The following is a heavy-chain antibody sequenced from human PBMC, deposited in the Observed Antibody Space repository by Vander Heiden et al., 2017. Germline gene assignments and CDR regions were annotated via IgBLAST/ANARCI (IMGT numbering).Heavy chain of an antibody. CDR1: GFTFSSHA. CDR2: ISGSGGST. Sequence: EVQLLESGGGLVQPGGSLRLPCAASGFTFSSHAMTWVRQAPGEGLEWVSSISGSGGSTYYADSVKGRFTFSRDNSKRTLYLQMNSLRAEDTAIYYCAKETFSIAGRGMDVWGQGTTVTVSS. CDR3: AKETFSIAGRGMDV. V-gene: IGHV3-23*01. D-gene: IGHD3-10*01. J-gene: IGHJ6*02.